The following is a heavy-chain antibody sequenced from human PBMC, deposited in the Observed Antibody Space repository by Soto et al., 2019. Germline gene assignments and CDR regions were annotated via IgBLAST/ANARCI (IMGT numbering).Heavy chain of an antibody. D-gene: IGHD3-22*01. J-gene: IGHJ4*02. V-gene: IGHV1-69*13. Sequence: ASVKVSCKASGGTFSSYAISWVRQAPGQGLEWMGGIIPIFGTANYAQKFQGRVTITADESTSTAYMELSSLRSEDTAVYYCARSVGSYDSSGYYLHWGQGTLVTVSS. CDR1: GGTFSSYA. CDR3: ARSVGSYDSSGYYLH. CDR2: IIPIFGTA.